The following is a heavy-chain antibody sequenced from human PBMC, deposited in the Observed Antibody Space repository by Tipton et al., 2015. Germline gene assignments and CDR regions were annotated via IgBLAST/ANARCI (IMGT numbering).Heavy chain of an antibody. V-gene: IGHV4-61*01. CDR2: ISNSGST. CDR1: GGSVISGSYY. D-gene: IGHD5-18*01. CDR3: AREGGYSYGGPYYYAMDV. J-gene: IGHJ6*02. Sequence: TLSLTCTVSGGSVISGSYYWSWIRQPPGKGLEWIGYISNSGSTKYNPSLKSRVTISVDTSKNQFSVKMTSVTAADTAVYYCAREGGYSYGGPYYYAMDVWGQGTMVTVSS.